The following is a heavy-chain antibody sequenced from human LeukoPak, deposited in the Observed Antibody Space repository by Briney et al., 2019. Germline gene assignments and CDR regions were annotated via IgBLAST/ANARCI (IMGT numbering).Heavy chain of an antibody. V-gene: IGHV1-2*02. CDR3: ARSLDGYNLRDYYYYMDV. J-gene: IGHJ6*03. D-gene: IGHD5-24*01. CDR2: INPNSGGT. Sequence: ASVKVSCKASGYTFTGYYMHWVRQAPGQGLEWMGWINPNSGGTNYAQKFQGRVTMTRDTSISTAYMELSRLRSDDTAVYYCARSLDGYNLRDYYYYMDVWGKGATVTISS. CDR1: GYTFTGYY.